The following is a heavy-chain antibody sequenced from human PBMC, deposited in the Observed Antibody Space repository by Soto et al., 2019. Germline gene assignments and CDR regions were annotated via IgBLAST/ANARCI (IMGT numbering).Heavy chain of an antibody. Sequence: TLSLTCTVSRGSVTSDEDYWTWIRESPAKGLEWIGYISNSESTGYNPSLKTRLSMSVDRSKNQFTLRLTSVTAADTAVYFCATESGSTYGLGAFDYWGQGTLVTVSS. J-gene: IGHJ4*02. CDR1: RGSVTSDEDY. V-gene: IGHV4-30-4*01. CDR3: ATESGSTYGLGAFDY. CDR2: ISNSEST. D-gene: IGHD5-18*01.